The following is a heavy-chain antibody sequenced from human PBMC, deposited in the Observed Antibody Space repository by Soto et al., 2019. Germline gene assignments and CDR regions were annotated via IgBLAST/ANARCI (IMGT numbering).Heavy chain of an antibody. CDR3: VKDHGDYTQYYYYYYGLDV. J-gene: IGHJ6*02. CDR2: IGGDGRST. Sequence: PGGSLRLSCSASGFTFSTYAMPWVRQAPGKGLEYVSGIGGDGRSTNYADSVKGRFTISRDNSKTSLYLQMSSLRPEDTAVYFCVKDHGDYTQYYYYYYGLDVWGQGTTVTVSS. CDR1: GFTFSTYA. V-gene: IGHV3-64D*06. D-gene: IGHD4-17*01.